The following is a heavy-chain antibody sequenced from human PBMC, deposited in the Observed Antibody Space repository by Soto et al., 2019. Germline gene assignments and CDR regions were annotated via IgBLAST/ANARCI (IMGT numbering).Heavy chain of an antibody. CDR2: ISGSGDST. J-gene: IGHJ4*02. D-gene: IGHD3-22*01. V-gene: IGHV3-23*01. CDR1: GSTFSSYA. CDR3: AKGASPTIIAAGPTLFDS. Sequence: GGSLRLSCAASGSTFSSYAMSWVRQAPGKGLEWVSVISGSGDSTYYADSVKGRFTISRDNSKNTLYVQMSSLRAEDTAIYYFAKGASPTIIAAGPTLFDSWGEGTLVTVSS.